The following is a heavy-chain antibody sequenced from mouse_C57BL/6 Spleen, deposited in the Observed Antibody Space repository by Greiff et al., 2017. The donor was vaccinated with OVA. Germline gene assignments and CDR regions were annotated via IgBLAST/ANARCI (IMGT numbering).Heavy chain of an antibody. Sequence: QVQLQQPGAELVRPGSSVKLSCKASGYTFTSYWMHWVKQRPIQGLEWIGNIDPSDSETHYNPKFTDKATFTVDKSSSTAYMQLSSLTSEDSAVYYGARRPYYGSSPHAMDYWGQGTSVTVSS. CDR1: GYTFTSYW. CDR2: IDPSDSET. J-gene: IGHJ4*01. CDR3: ARRPYYGSSPHAMDY. V-gene: IGHV1-52*01. D-gene: IGHD1-1*01.